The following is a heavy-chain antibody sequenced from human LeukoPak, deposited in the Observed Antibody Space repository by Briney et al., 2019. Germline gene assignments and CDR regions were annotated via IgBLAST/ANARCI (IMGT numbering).Heavy chain of an antibody. CDR3: ARDIALQYYDILSPETPVGYYYYYGMDV. Sequence: SETLSLTCAVSGGSISSSNWWSWVRQPPGKGLEWIGEIYHSGSTNYNPSLKSRVTISVDKSKNQFSLKLSSVTAADTAVYYCARDIALQYYDILSPETPVGYYYYYGMDVWGQGTTVTVSS. D-gene: IGHD3-9*01. V-gene: IGHV4-4*02. J-gene: IGHJ6*02. CDR2: IYHSGST. CDR1: GGSISSSNW.